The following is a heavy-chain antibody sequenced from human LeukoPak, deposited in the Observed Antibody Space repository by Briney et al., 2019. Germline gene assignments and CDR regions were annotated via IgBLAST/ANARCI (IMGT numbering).Heavy chain of an antibody. V-gene: IGHV3-23*01. J-gene: IGHJ5*02. CDR1: GFTFSSYA. CDR2: ISGSGGKT. Sequence: PGGSLRLSCAASGFTFSSYAMGWVRQAPGKGLEWVSSISGSGGKTYYADSVKGRFTISRDNSKNTVYLQMNSLRAEDTALYYCAKGLYDTSSEWFDPWGQGTLVTVSS. D-gene: IGHD3-22*01. CDR3: AKGLYDTSSEWFDP.